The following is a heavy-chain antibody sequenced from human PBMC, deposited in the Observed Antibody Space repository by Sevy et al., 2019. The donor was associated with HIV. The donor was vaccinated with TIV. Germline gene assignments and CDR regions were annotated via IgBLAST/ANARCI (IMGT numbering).Heavy chain of an antibody. Sequence: GGYLRLSCAASGFSFSTHAMHWVRQAPGKGLEWVAVISFDGSDKYYTDSVKGRFTISRDDSKNTLLLQVSSLRAEHTAVYYCARDAGYSTVWYPGYWGQGTLVTVSS. D-gene: IGHD6-19*01. CDR1: GFSFSTHA. V-gene: IGHV3-30*03. J-gene: IGHJ4*02. CDR3: ARDAGYSTVWYPGY. CDR2: ISFDGSDK.